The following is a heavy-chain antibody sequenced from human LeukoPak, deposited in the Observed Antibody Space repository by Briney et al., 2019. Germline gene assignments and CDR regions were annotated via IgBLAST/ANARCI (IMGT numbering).Heavy chain of an antibody. D-gene: IGHD3-22*01. CDR1: GFTFSSYG. V-gene: IGHV3-33*01. CDR2: IWYDRSNK. J-gene: IGHJ5*02. CDR3: ARGPYYDSSGYWFDP. Sequence: GGSLRLSCAASGFTFSSYGMHWVRQAPGKGLEWVAVIWYDRSNKYYADSVKGRFTISRDNSKNTLYLQMNSLRAEDTAVYYCARGPYYDSSGYWFDPWGQGTLVTVSS.